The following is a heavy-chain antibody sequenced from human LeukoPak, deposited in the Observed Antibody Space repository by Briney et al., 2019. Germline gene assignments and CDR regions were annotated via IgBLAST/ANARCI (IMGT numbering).Heavy chain of an antibody. CDR2: ISWDGGST. V-gene: IGHV3-43*01. CDR3: AKDAGVRYFEWLSYGMDV. Sequence: GGSLRLSCAASGFTFDDYTMHWVRQAPVKGLEWVSLISWDGGSTYYADSVKGRFTISRDNSKNSLYLQMNSLRTEDTALYYCAKDAGVRYFEWLSYGMDVWGQGTTVTVSS. D-gene: IGHD3-9*01. CDR1: GFTFDDYT. J-gene: IGHJ6*02.